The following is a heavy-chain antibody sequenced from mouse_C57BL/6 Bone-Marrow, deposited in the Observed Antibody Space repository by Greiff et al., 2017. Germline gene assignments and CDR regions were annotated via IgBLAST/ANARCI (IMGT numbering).Heavy chain of an antibody. CDR2: ISYDGSN. D-gene: IGHD1-1*01. CDR3: ARVPIYYYGSSYAGYAMDY. V-gene: IGHV3-6*01. Sequence: ESGPGLVKPSQSLSLTCSVTGYSITSGYYWNWIRQFPGNKLEWMGYISYDGSNNYNPSLKNRISLTRDTSKNQFFLKLNSVTTEDTATYYCARVPIYYYGSSYAGYAMDYWGQGTSVTVSS. CDR1: GYSITSGYY. J-gene: IGHJ4*01.